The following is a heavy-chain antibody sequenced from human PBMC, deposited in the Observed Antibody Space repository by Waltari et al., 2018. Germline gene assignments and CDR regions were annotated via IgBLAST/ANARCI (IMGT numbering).Heavy chain of an antibody. CDR1: GGSISSAGYY. D-gene: IGHD6-6*01. Sequence: QVQLQESGPGLVTPSQTLSLTCTVSGGSISSAGYYWSWIRQHPGKGLEWIGSIYYSGRTSYNPSLTSRVSISVDTSKNQFSLKLTSVTAADTAMFYCARCITARTLGYWFDPWGQGTLVTVSS. V-gene: IGHV4-31*03. CDR2: IYYSGRT. CDR3: ARCITARTLGYWFDP. J-gene: IGHJ5*02.